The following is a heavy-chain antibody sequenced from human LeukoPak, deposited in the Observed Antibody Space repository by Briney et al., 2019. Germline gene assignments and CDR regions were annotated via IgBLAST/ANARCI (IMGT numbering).Heavy chain of an antibody. CDR3: AKDQSGGLDY. CDR2: INYSGTT. J-gene: IGHJ4*02. Sequence: PSETLSLTCTVSGASISRGGFFWSWVRQHPGKALEWTGYINYSGTTFRNPSLQSRVSISVDTSKNQFSLNVTSMTVADTVVYFCAKDQSGGLDYWGQGVLVTVSS. D-gene: IGHD3-10*01. CDR1: GASISRGGFF. V-gene: IGHV4-31*03.